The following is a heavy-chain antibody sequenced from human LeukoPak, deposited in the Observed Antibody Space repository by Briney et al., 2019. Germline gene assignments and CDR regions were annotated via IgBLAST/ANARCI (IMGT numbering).Heavy chain of an antibody. CDR2: ISHDGFI. CDR1: GFTFSSYM. D-gene: IGHD5-24*01. J-gene: IGHJ4*02. Sequence: GGSLRLSCETAGFTFSSYMMHWVRRTPGKGLVWVSRISHDGFISYADSVKGRFTISRDNAKNTLILQMNSLRAEDTAVYYCARDWVYKIDYWGRGTLVTVSS. V-gene: IGHV3-74*01. CDR3: ARDWVYKIDY.